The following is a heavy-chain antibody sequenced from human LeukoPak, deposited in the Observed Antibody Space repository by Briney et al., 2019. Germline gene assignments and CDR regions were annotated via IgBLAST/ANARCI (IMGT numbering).Heavy chain of an antibody. Sequence: GGSLRLSCAASGFTFSNNAMSWVRQAPGKGLEWVSATSTSGGSAYNADSVKGRFTISRDNSKNTLYLQMDSLRADDTAVYYCARYSGSYYYPPAWDLWGQGTLVTVSS. CDR2: TSTSGGSA. CDR3: ARYSGSYYYPPAWDL. D-gene: IGHD1-26*01. J-gene: IGHJ4*02. V-gene: IGHV3-23*01. CDR1: GFTFSNNA.